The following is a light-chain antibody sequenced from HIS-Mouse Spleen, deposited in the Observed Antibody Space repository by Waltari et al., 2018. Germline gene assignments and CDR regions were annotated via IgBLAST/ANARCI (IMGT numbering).Light chain of an antibody. CDR3: GTWDSSLSAGV. CDR2: DNN. V-gene: IGLV1-51*01. J-gene: IGLJ3*02. CDR1: RSHTATTS. Sequence: QSVLTHPPSVSAAPGPEATISCPGSRSHTATTSVSRYQQPPGTAPKLPIYDNNKRPSGIPDRFSGSKSGTSATLGITGLQTGDEADYYCGTWDSSLSAGVFGGGTKLTVL.